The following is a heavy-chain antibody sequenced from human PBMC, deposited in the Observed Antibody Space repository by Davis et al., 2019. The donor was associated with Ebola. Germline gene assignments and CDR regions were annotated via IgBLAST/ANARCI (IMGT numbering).Heavy chain of an antibody. V-gene: IGHV4-38-2*01. CDR3: ARLEYSSSFMDV. CDR2: IYYSGAT. J-gene: IGHJ6*03. Sequence: PGGSLRLSCAVSGYSISSGYYWAWIRQSPGKGLEWIGRIYYSGATDYNASLKSRVTLSVDRSKNQFSLRLSSVSAADTAVYYCARLEYSSSFMDVWGTGTTVTVSS. CDR1: GYSISSGYY. D-gene: IGHD3-22*01.